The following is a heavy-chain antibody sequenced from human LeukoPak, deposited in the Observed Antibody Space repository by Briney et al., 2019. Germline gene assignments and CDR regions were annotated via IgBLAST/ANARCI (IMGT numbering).Heavy chain of an antibody. J-gene: IGHJ4*02. Sequence: GGSLRLSCAASGFTFSRFWMAWVRQARGKGLEWLANINQDGGQRNYVDSVKGRFTISRDNAKNSLYLQMNSLTPEDTALYYCARDPYSDDPYGGYWGQGTLVSVSS. D-gene: IGHD1-26*01. V-gene: IGHV3-7*04. CDR2: INQDGGQR. CDR3: ARDPYSDDPYGGY. CDR1: GFTFSRFW.